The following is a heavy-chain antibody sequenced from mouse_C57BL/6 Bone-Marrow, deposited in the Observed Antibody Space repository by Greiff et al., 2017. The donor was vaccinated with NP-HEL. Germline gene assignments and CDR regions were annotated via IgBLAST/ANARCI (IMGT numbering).Heavy chain of an antibody. CDR1: GYTFTDYA. CDR2: ISTYYGDA. V-gene: IGHV1-67*01. CDR3: ARLGYYFDY. D-gene: IGHD3-1*01. J-gene: IGHJ2*01. Sequence: VQLQESGPELVRPGVSVKISCKGSGYTFTDYAMHWVKQSHAKSLEWIGVISTYYGDASYNQKFKDKATMTVEKSSSTAYMELARLTSEDSAVYYCARLGYYFDYWGQGTTLTVSS.